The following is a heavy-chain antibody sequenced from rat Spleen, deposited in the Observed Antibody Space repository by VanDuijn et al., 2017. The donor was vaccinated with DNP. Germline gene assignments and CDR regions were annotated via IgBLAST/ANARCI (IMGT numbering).Heavy chain of an antibody. V-gene: IGHV5-31*01. CDR3: ARPDYGYNGGWFAY. D-gene: IGHD1-9*01. J-gene: IGHJ3*01. CDR2: ITNTGGNT. Sequence: EVKLVESGGGLVQPGRSLRLSCAASGFNFKAYWMGWVRQAPGKGLEWIASITNTGGNTYYRDSVKGRFTISRDNAKSTLYLQMDSLRSEDTATYYCARPDYGYNGGWFAYWGQGTLVTVSS. CDR1: GFNFKAYW.